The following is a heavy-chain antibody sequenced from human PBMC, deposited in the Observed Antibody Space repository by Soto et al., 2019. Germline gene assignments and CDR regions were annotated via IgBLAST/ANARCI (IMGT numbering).Heavy chain of an antibody. D-gene: IGHD3-22*01. CDR2: IYRGGST. Sequence: SETLSLTCAVSGYSISSGYYWGWLRQPPGKGLEWIGSIYRGGSTYYNPSLNSRVTLSIDMTNNHVSLILNSVTAADTAVYYCARVGPWVPYYYDSSPYTFENWFDPWGQGTLVTVSS. CDR1: GYSISSGYY. CDR3: ARVGPWVPYYYDSSPYTFENWFDP. V-gene: IGHV4-38-2*01. J-gene: IGHJ5*02.